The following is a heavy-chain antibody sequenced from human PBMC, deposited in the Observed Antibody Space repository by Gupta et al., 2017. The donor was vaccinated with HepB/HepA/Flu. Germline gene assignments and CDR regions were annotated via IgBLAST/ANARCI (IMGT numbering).Heavy chain of an antibody. Sequence: EVQLVQSGAEVKKPGESLKISCKGSGYRFTSYWIGWVRQRPGKGLDWMGIIYPGDSDTRYSPSFQGQVTISADKSISTAYLQWSSLKASDTAMYYCARFGGYCSGGSCYSSLWAYWFDPWGQGTLVTVSS. J-gene: IGHJ5*02. CDR1: GYRFTSYW. CDR2: IYPGDSDT. V-gene: IGHV5-51*01. D-gene: IGHD2-15*01. CDR3: ARFGGYCSGGSCYSSLWAYWFDP.